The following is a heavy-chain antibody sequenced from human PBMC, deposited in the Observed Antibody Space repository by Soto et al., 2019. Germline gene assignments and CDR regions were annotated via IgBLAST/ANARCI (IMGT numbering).Heavy chain of an antibody. Sequence: EVQLLESGGGLVQPGGSLRLSCAASGFTFSSYAMSWVRQAPGKGLEWVSAISGSGGSTYYADSVKGRFTISRDNSKNTLYLQMTGLRAEDTAVYYCAKVSGWYGSGSLFDYWGQGTLVTVSS. CDR1: GFTFSSYA. CDR3: AKVSGWYGSGSLFDY. D-gene: IGHD3-10*01. CDR2: ISGSGGST. V-gene: IGHV3-23*01. J-gene: IGHJ4*02.